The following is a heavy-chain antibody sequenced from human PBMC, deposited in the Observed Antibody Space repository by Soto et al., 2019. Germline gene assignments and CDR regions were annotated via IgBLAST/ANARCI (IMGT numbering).Heavy chain of an antibody. CDR2: INPSGGST. J-gene: IGHJ3*01. D-gene: IGHD5-12*01. V-gene: IGHV1-46*01. CDR1: VYTFTSYY. CDR3: ARVEMATIKGNAFDV. Sequence: ASVKVSCKASVYTFTSYYMYWVRQDTGQGLEWMGIINPSGGSTSYAQKFQGRVTMTRDTSTSTVYMELSSLRSEDTAVYYCARVEMATIKGNAFDVWGQGTMVTVSS.